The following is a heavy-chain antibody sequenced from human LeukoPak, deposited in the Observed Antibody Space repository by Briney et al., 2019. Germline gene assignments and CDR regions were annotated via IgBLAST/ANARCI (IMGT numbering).Heavy chain of an antibody. J-gene: IGHJ4*02. CDR1: GFTFNSYA. V-gene: IGHV3-30*04. D-gene: IGHD1-26*01. CDR2: ISFDGSNK. Sequence: PGGSLRLSCTASGFTFNSYAMHWVRQAPGKGLGWVTVISFDGSNKYYADSVKGRFTISRDNSKSTLYLQMNSLRAEDTAVYYCARGPGWWDLVYWGQGTLVTVSS. CDR3: ARGPGWWDLVY.